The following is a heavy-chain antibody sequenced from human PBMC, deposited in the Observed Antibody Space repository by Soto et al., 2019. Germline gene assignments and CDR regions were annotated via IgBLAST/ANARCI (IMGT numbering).Heavy chain of an antibody. D-gene: IGHD3-10*01. CDR3: TTEPIGGFGEYYFDY. Sequence: GGSLRLSCAASGFTFSNAWMSWVRQAPGKGLEWVGRIKSKTDGGTTDYAAHVKGRFTISRDDSKNTLYLQMNSLKTEDTAVYYCTTEPIGGFGEYYFDYWGQGTLVTVSS. CDR1: GFTFSNAW. J-gene: IGHJ4*02. V-gene: IGHV3-15*01. CDR2: IKSKTDGGTT.